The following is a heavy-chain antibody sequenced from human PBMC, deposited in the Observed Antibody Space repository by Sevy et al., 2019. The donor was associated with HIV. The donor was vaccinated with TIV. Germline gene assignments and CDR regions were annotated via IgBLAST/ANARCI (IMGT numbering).Heavy chain of an antibody. CDR3: ARAPQQRVMMEFDY. CDR1: GFTFSSYS. D-gene: IGHD6-13*01. V-gene: IGHV3-21*01. J-gene: IGHJ4*02. Sequence: GGSLRLSCAASGFTFSSYSMNWVRQAPGKGLEWVSSISSSSSYIYYADSVKGRFTISGDNAKNSLYLQMNSLRAEDTAVYYCARAPQQRVMMEFDYWGQGTLVTVSS. CDR2: ISSSSSYI.